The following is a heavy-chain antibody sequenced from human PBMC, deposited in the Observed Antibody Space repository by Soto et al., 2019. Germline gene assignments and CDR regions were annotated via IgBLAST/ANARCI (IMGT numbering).Heavy chain of an antibody. CDR1: GGSFSGYY. V-gene: IGHV4-34*01. CDR3: ARGVYDILTGYPGPSYYYYYYMDV. Sequence: SETLSLTCAVYGGSFSGYYWSWIRQPPGKGLEWIGEINHSGSTNYNPSLKSRVTISVDTSKNQFSLKLSSVTAADTAVYYCARGVYDILTGYPGPSYYYYYYMDVWGKGTTVTVSS. CDR2: INHSGST. D-gene: IGHD3-9*01. J-gene: IGHJ6*03.